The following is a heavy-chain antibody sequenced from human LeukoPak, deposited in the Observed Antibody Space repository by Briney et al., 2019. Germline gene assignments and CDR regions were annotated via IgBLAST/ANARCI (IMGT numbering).Heavy chain of an antibody. CDR3: ARSCSGGNCYADH. CDR2: IRYDGSNK. J-gene: IGHJ5*02. V-gene: IGHV3-30*02. CDR1: GFSFSSYG. D-gene: IGHD2-15*01. Sequence: GGSLRLSCAASGFSFSSYGMHWVRQAPGKGLEWVAFIRYDGSNKYYADSVKGRFTISRDNSKNTLYLQMNSLRAEDTAVYYCARSCSGGNCYADHWGQGTLVTVSS.